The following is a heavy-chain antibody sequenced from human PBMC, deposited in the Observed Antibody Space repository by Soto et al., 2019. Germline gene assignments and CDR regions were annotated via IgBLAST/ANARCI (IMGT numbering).Heavy chain of an antibody. J-gene: IGHJ4*02. CDR2: IFYSGGT. CDR1: GGSISSSSYY. V-gene: IGHV4-39*01. Sequence: KTSETLSLTCTVSGGSISSSSYYWGWIRQPPGKGLEWIGNIFYSGGTNYNPSLKSRVTISLDTSKNQFSLKLSSVTAADTAVYYCARGHSTQRWLSNYPRFEYWGQGTPVTVSS. D-gene: IGHD5-12*01. CDR3: ARGHSTQRWLSNYPRFEY.